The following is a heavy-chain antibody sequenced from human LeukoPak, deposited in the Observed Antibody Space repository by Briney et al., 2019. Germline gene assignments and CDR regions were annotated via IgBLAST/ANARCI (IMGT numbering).Heavy chain of an antibody. D-gene: IGHD2-15*01. Sequence: SQTLSLTCTVSGGSISSGSYYWSWIRQPPGKGLEWIGSIYYSGSTYYNPSLKSRVTISVDTSKNQFSLKLSSVTAADTAVYYCARAGRVAVSPRAFDIWGQGTMVTVSS. J-gene: IGHJ3*02. V-gene: IGHV4-39*01. CDR3: ARAGRVAVSPRAFDI. CDR1: GGSISSGSYY. CDR2: IYYSGST.